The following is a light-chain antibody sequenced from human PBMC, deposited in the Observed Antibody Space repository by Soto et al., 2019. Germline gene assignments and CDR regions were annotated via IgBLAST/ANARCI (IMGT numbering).Light chain of an antibody. CDR3: QQDNRYSWT. CDR1: QTISTW. V-gene: IGKV1-5*01. Sequence: DIQMTQSPSTLSASVGDRVTITCRASQTISTWLAWYQQKPGKAPKVLIYDASSLESGVPSRFSGSGSGTEFTLTISILKPDDCATYYCQQDNRYSWTFGQGTKVEIK. CDR2: DAS. J-gene: IGKJ1*01.